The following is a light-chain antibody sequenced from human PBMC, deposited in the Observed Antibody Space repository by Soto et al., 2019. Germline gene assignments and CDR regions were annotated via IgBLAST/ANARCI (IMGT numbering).Light chain of an antibody. J-gene: IGKJ2*01. CDR1: QSITNW. Sequence: DIQMTQSPSTLSASVGDRVTITCRASQSITNWLAWYQQKPGKAPNLLIYDASSLESGVPSRFSGSGSGTEFTLTISSLQPDDFATYYCQQYNSYSVYTFGQGTKLEIK. CDR3: QQYNSYSVYT. CDR2: DAS. V-gene: IGKV1-5*01.